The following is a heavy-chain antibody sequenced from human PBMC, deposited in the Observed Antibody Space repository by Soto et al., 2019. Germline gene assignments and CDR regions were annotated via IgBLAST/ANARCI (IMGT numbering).Heavy chain of an antibody. Sequence: ASVKLSCKASGYTYTSYYMHWVRQAPGQGLEWMGIINPSGGSTSYAQKFQGRVTMTRDTSTSTVYMELSSLRSEDTAVYYCARDDYSNGFDYWGQGTLVTVSS. J-gene: IGHJ4*02. CDR1: GYTYTSYY. V-gene: IGHV1-46*01. CDR3: ARDDYSNGFDY. CDR2: INPSGGST. D-gene: IGHD4-4*01.